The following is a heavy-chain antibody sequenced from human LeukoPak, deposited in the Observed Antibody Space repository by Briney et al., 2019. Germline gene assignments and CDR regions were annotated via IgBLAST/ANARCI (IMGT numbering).Heavy chain of an antibody. CDR2: IGTAGDT. CDR1: GFTFSNHA. D-gene: IGHD1-14*01. CDR3: AKVSGGGLYYDGMDV. J-gene: IGHJ6*02. Sequence: PGGSLRLSCATSGFTFSNHAMHWVRQATGKGLEWVSAIGTAGDTFYPGSVKGRFTISRENAKNSLSLQMNSLRAEDTAVYYCAKVSGGGLYYDGMDVWGQGTTVTVSS. V-gene: IGHV3-13*01.